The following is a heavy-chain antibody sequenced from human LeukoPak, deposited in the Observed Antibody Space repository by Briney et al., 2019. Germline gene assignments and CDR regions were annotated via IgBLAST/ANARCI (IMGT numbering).Heavy chain of an antibody. CDR3: ARFLRGYSGYAHLGY. Sequence: ASVKVSCKASGYTFTGYYMHWVRQAPGQGLEWMGWINPNSGGTNYAQKFQGRVTMTRDTSISTAYMELSRLRSDDTAVYYCARFLRGYSGYAHLGYWGQGTLVTVSS. CDR1: GYTFTGYY. D-gene: IGHD5-12*01. CDR2: INPNSGGT. V-gene: IGHV1-2*02. J-gene: IGHJ4*02.